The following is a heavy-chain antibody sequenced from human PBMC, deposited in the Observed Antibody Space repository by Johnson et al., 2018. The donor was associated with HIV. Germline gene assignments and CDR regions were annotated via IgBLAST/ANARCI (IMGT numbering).Heavy chain of an antibody. CDR1: GFTFSTYD. J-gene: IGHJ3*02. D-gene: IGHD6-13*01. CDR2: IRYDGSNK. Sequence: QVQLVESGGGVVQPGTSLRLSCAASGFTFSTYDMHWVRQAPGKGLEWVAFIRYDGSNKYYADSVQGRFTISRDNSKNTLYLQMNSRRAEDTAVYYCAKGAAAAGPDAFDIWGQGTKVTVRS. V-gene: IGHV3-30*02. CDR3: AKGAAAAGPDAFDI.